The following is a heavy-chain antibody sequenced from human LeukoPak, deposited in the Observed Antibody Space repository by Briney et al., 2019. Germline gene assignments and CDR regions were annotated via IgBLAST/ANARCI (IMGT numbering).Heavy chain of an antibody. CDR2: INPNSGGT. CDR1: GYTLTELS. J-gene: IGHJ5*02. Sequence: ASVKVSCKVSGYTLTELSMHWVRQAPGKGLEWMGRINPNSGGTNYPQKFQGRVTMSRDTSISTAYMELSSLRSDDTAVYYCARGKPYNWFDPWGQGTLVTVSS. V-gene: IGHV1-2*06. CDR3: ARGKPYNWFDP. D-gene: IGHD1-14*01.